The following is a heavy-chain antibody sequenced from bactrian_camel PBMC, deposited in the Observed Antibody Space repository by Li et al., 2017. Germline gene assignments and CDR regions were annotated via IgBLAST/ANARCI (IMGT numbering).Heavy chain of an antibody. J-gene: IGHJ4*01. CDR1: GLSVSDSS. CDR2: IRRDDLT. V-gene: IGHV3S56*01. D-gene: IGHD3*01. Sequence: QVQLVESGGGPVQTGRSLRLSCAPSGLSVSDSSMAWFRQSPGKEPEAVAAIRRDDLTAYTDSVKGRFTISRDNAKDTLYLQMNSLKIEDTAVYYCALGSSRQATMTARGKGTQVTVS.